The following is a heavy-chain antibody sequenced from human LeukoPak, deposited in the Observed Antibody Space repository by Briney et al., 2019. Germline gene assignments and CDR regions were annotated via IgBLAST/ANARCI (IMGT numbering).Heavy chain of an antibody. CDR2: IGSDSAT. D-gene: IGHD2-21*02. V-gene: IGHV3-23*01. CDR1: GFTFFNYA. CDR3: AKCMSSTGVCLNFDY. Sequence: PGGSLRLSCEASGFTFFNYAMSWVRQAPGKGLQWVSCIGSDSATFYTDSVKGRFTISRDNSKNTVYLHIDSLGAEDTAVYYCAKCMSSTGVCLNFDYWGQGILVAVSS. J-gene: IGHJ4*02.